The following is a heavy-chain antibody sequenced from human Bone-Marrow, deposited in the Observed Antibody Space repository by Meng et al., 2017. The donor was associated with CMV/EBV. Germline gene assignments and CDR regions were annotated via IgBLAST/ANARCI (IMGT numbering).Heavy chain of an antibody. V-gene: IGHV1-2*02. D-gene: IGHD1-26*01. CDR3: ARDFGVGATLLVYYYYGMDV. J-gene: IGHJ6*02. Sequence: ASVKVSCKASGYTFTGYYMHWVRQAPGQGLEGMGWINPNSGGTNYAQKLQGRVTMTTDTSTSTAYMELRSLRSDDTAVYYCARDFGVGATLLVYYYYGMDVWGQGTTVTVSS. CDR1: GYTFTGYY. CDR2: INPNSGGT.